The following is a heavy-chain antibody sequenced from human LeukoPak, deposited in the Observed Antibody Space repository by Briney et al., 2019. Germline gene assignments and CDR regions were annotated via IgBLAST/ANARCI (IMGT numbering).Heavy chain of an antibody. V-gene: IGHV3-23*01. D-gene: IGHD1-26*01. CDR2: ITAVGGGT. Sequence: GGSLRLSCAASGFIFCSYAMTWVRQAPGKGLEWVSTITAVGGGTYFADSVRGRFTISRDNSRNTLYLQMNSLRAEDTAVYYCAKDQGLRSPDVFDGWGQGTMVTVSS. J-gene: IGHJ3*01. CDR3: AKDQGLRSPDVFDG. CDR1: GFIFCSYA.